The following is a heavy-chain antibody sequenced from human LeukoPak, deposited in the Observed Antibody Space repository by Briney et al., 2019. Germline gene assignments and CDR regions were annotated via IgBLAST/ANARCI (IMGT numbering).Heavy chain of an antibody. Sequence: GGSLRLSCAASGFTFSSYGMHWVRQAPGKGLEWVAVISYDGSNKYYADSVKGRFTISRDNSKNTLYLQMNSLRAEDTAVYYCAEDLYNYDNYYYYGMDVWGQATTVTVPS. V-gene: IGHV3-30*18. J-gene: IGHJ6*02. CDR3: AEDLYNYDNYYYYGMDV. CDR2: ISYDGSNK. CDR1: GFTFSSYG. D-gene: IGHD1-1*01.